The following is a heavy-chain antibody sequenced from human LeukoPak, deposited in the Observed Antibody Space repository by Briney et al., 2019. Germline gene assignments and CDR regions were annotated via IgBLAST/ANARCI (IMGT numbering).Heavy chain of an antibody. D-gene: IGHD3-22*01. V-gene: IGHV3-21*04. J-gene: IGHJ4*02. CDR3: AKDSVRYYDSSGNFDY. CDR2: ISSSSSYI. CDR1: GFTFSSYS. Sequence: GGSLRLSCAASGFTFSSYSMNWVRQAPGKGLEWVSSISSSSSYIYYADSVKGRFTISRDNAKNSLYLQMNSLRAEDTAVYYCAKDSVRYYDSSGNFDYWGQGTLVTVSS.